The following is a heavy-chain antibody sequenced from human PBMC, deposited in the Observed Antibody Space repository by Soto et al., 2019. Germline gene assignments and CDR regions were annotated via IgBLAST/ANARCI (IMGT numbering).Heavy chain of an antibody. J-gene: IGHJ4*02. V-gene: IGHV1-46*01. Sequence: ASVNVSCKSSGYTFTSYYIHWVRQAPGQGLEWMGIINPSGGSTSYAQKFQGRVTMTRDASTSTVYMELSSLRSEDTAVYYCATIPESSSAPGLDYWGQGTLVTVSS. CDR3: ATIPESSSAPGLDY. CDR1: GYTFTSYY. D-gene: IGHD6-6*01. CDR2: INPSGGST.